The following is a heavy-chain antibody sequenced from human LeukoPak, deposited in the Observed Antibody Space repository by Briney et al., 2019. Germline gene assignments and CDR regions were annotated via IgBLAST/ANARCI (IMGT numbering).Heavy chain of an antibody. CDR1: GGSISSYY. Sequence: PSETLSLTCTVSGGSISSYYWSWIRQPPGKGLEWIGYIYYSGSTNYNPSLKSRVTISVDTSKNQFSLKLSSVTAADTAVYYCAIPRGDGYNSFDYWGQGTLVTVSS. CDR3: AIPRGDGYNSFDY. CDR2: IYYSGST. J-gene: IGHJ4*02. V-gene: IGHV4-59*01. D-gene: IGHD5-24*01.